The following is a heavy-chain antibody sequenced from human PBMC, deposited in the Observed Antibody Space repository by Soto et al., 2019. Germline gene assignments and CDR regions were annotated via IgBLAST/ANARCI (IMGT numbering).Heavy chain of an antibody. CDR2: IIPIFGTA. CDR3: ATWDNRYCTNGVCPPLLYNWFAP. Sequence: SVKVSCKASGGTFSCYAICWVRQAPGQGLEWMGGIIPIFGTANYAQKFQGRVTITADESTSTAYMELSSLRSEDTAVYYCATWDNRYCTNGVCPPLLYNWFAPRGQGTLVTVSS. D-gene: IGHD2-8*01. J-gene: IGHJ5*02. V-gene: IGHV1-69*13. CDR1: GGTFSCYA.